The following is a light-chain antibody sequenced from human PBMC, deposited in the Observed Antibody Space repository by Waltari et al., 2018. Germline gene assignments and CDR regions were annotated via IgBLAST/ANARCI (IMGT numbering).Light chain of an antibody. CDR2: EVL. Sequence: QSALTQPASVSGTPGQSITLPCTGTNSDVGNYNLVSWYQHHPGEAPKRMICEVLKRPSGVSNRFSGSKSCNTASLTISGLQAEDEADYYCCSYAGSGTYVFGTGTKVTVL. CDR3: CSYAGSGTYV. CDR1: NSDVGNYNL. J-gene: IGLJ1*01. V-gene: IGLV2-23*02.